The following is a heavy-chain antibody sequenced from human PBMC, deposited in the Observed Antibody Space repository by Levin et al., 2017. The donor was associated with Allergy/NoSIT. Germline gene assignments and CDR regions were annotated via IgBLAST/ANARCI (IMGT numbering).Heavy chain of an antibody. D-gene: IGHD3-10*01. CDR2: ISWNSGSI. CDR3: AKDLTGYYYGSGSYYMRPYYYGMDV. V-gene: IGHV3-9*01. CDR1: GFTFDDYA. J-gene: IGHJ6*02. Sequence: PGGSLRLSCAASGFTFDDYAMHWVRQAPGKGLEWVSGISWNSGSIGYADSVKGRFTISRDNAKNSLYLQMNSLRAEDTALYYCAKDLTGYYYGSGSYYMRPYYYGMDVWGQGTTVTVSS.